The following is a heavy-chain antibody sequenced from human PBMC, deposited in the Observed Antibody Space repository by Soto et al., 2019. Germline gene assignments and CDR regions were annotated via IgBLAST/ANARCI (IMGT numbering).Heavy chain of an antibody. D-gene: IGHD2-15*01. CDR1: GYTFSNYD. CDR3: AKVSRKGSAVDFDY. J-gene: IGHJ4*02. Sequence: QVQLVQSGAELKKPGASVKVSCKASGYTFSNYDMNWVRQATGQGPEWIGWVNANNGDTGYAQKFQGRVTLTTDISTTTAYMELTSLRSEDTAIYYCAKVSRKGSAVDFDYWGQGTRITVSS. CDR2: VNANNGDT. V-gene: IGHV1-8*01.